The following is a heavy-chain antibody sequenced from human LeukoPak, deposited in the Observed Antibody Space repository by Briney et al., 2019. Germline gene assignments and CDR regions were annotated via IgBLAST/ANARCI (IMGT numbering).Heavy chain of an antibody. CDR3: ARHTAEKYNWFDR. Sequence: PSETLSLTCNVSGGSISSYYWSWIRQPPGKGLEWIGYIYHSGTTNYNPSLKSRVTISVDTSKNQFSLKMSSVTAADTAVYYCARHTAEKYNWFDRWGQGTLVTVSS. J-gene: IGHJ5*02. CDR2: IYHSGTT. D-gene: IGHD5-24*01. V-gene: IGHV4-59*08. CDR1: GGSISSYY.